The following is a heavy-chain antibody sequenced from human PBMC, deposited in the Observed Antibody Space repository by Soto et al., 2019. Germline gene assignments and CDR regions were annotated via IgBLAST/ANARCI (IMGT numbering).Heavy chain of an antibody. J-gene: IGHJ4*02. CDR3: ARLAYSGSPLDY. Sequence: PXESLKINCPGSPYRFTNYWISLVRQMPGKGLEWMGRIDPSDADTNYSPSFQGHVIISAAKSISTAYLQWSSLKASDTAMYYRARLAYSGSPLDYWGQGTLVTVSS. D-gene: IGHD5-12*01. CDR1: PYRFTNYW. V-gene: IGHV5-10-1*01. CDR2: IDPSDADT.